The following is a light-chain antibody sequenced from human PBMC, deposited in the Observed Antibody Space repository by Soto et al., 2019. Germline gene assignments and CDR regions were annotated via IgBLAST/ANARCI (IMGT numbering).Light chain of an antibody. V-gene: IGKV3-15*01. Sequence: EIMMTQSPAPLSLSPGEKATLSCRASQSVSSNLAWYQQKPGQAPRLLIYGASTRATGIPARFSGSGSGTEFTLTISSLQSEDFAVYYCQQYNNWPRTFGQGTKVDIK. CDR1: QSVSSN. CDR2: GAS. CDR3: QQYNNWPRT. J-gene: IGKJ1*01.